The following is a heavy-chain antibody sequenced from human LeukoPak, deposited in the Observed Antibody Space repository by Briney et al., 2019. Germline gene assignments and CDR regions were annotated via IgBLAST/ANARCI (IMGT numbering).Heavy chain of an antibody. D-gene: IGHD4-17*01. CDR2: IKGDGSST. CDR3: ARASTTVPNLLDH. J-gene: IGHJ4*02. V-gene: IGHV3-74*01. CDR1: GFTFSTYW. Sequence: GGSLRLSCATSGFTFSTYWMHWVRQAPGKGLVWVARIKGDGSSTIYADSVKGRFTISRDNSKNTLYLQTSSLRAEDTAVYYCARASTTVPNLLDHWGRGTLVTVSS.